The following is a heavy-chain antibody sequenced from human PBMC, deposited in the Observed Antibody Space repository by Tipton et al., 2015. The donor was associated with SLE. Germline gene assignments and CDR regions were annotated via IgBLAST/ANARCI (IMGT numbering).Heavy chain of an antibody. CDR1: GFTFSSYA. D-gene: IGHD6-25*01. J-gene: IGHJ1*01. V-gene: IGHV3-23*01. Sequence: SLRLSCAASGFTFSSYAMSWVRQAPGKGLEWVSAISGSGGSTYYADSVKGRFTISRDNSKNTVYLQMNSLRGEDTAVYYCAKDRGCGQGFQRLGLGTPVTV. CDR2: ISGSGGST. CDR3: AKDRGCGQGFQR.